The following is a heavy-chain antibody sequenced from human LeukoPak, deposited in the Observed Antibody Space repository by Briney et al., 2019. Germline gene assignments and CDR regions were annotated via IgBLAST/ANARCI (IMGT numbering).Heavy chain of an antibody. CDR2: INPSGGST. D-gene: IGHD6-6*01. CDR3: ARGMAEPASSSWYYYYMDV. Sequence: GASVKVSCKASGYTFTSYYMHWVRQAPGQGLEWMGIINPSGGSTSYAQKFQGRVTMTRDTSTSTVYMELSSLRSEDTAVYYCARGMAEPASSSWYYYYMDVWGKGTTVTASS. CDR1: GYTFTSYY. V-gene: IGHV1-46*01. J-gene: IGHJ6*03.